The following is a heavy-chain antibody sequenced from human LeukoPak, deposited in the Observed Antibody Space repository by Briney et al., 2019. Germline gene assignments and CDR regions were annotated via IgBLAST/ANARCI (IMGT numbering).Heavy chain of an antibody. CDR2: IKQDGSEK. CDR3: ARVHYYGSGSYQPPHFDY. J-gene: IGHJ4*02. Sequence: PGGSLRLSCAASGFTFSSYWMSWVRQAPGKGLEWVANIKQDGSEKYYVDSVKGRFTISRDNAKNSLYLQMNSLRAEDTAVYYCARVHYYGSGSYQPPHFDYWGQGTLVTVSS. D-gene: IGHD3-10*01. CDR1: GFTFSSYW. V-gene: IGHV3-7*01.